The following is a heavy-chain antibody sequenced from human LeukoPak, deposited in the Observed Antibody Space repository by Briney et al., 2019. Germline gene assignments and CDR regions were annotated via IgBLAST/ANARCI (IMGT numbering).Heavy chain of an antibody. Sequence: SETLSLTCNVSGDSIGRSRHYWSWIRQPAGKGLEWIGRIYPSGNTNYNPSLKSRVTISVDTSKNQFSLKLTSVTAADTAVYYCARAPREGYNWFDPWGQGTLVTVSS. CDR3: ARAPREGYNWFDP. J-gene: IGHJ5*02. V-gene: IGHV4-61*02. D-gene: IGHD3-10*01. CDR1: GDSIGRSRHY. CDR2: IYPSGNT.